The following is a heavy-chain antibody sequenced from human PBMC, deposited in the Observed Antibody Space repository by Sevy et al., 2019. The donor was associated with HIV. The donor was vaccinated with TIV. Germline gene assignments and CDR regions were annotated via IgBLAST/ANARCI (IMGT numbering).Heavy chain of an antibody. CDR3: AKSPRVAAAGTSGWFAP. D-gene: IGHD6-13*01. Sequence: GGSLRLSCAASGFTFSSYAMSWVRQAPGKGLEWVSAISGSGGSTYYADSVKGRFTISRDNSKNTLYLQMNSLRAEDTAVYYCAKSPRVAAAGTSGWFAPWGQGTLVTVSS. CDR1: GFTFSSYA. V-gene: IGHV3-23*01. J-gene: IGHJ5*02. CDR2: ISGSGGST.